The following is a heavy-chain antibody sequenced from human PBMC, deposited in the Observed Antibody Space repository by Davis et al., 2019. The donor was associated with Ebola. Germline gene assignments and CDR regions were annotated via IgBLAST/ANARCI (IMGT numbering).Heavy chain of an antibody. V-gene: IGHV1-3*01. D-gene: IGHD2-2*01. Sequence: ASVKVSCKASGYTFTSYAMHWVRQAPGQRLEWMGWINAGNGNTKYSQKFQGRVTITRDTSASTAYMELSSLRSEDTAVYYCARSEENIVVVPAAPLNYGMDVWGQGTTVTVSS. CDR3: ARSEENIVVVPAAPLNYGMDV. J-gene: IGHJ6*02. CDR2: INAGNGNT. CDR1: GYTFTSYA.